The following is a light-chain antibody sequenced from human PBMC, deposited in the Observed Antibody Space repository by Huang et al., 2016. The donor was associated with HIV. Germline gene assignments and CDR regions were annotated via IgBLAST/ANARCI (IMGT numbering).Light chain of an antibody. V-gene: IGKV3-15*01. Sequence: IVMTQSPDTLSVSPGERATLSCRAGQSVTPSLAWYQHKPGQAPRRLIYGTSTRATGIPGRFSGSVSGTDFTLTISSLQSDDFGVYYCQQYHYWPPVTFGQGTKVEI. CDR2: GTS. J-gene: IGKJ1*01. CDR1: QSVTPS. CDR3: QQYHYWPPVT.